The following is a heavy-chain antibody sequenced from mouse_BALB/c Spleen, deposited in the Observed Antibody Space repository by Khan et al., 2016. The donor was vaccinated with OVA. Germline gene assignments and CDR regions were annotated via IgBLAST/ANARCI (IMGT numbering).Heavy chain of an antibody. J-gene: IGHJ3*01. D-gene: IGHD1-2*01. CDR2: ISPGSGDT. Sequence: QVQLQQSGAELARPGASVKLSCKASGYIFTDYYINWVKQRTGQGLEWIGEISPGSGDTYYNEKFKGKATLTADKSSSTAYMQLNSLTSEASAVYFCARRNYFGYTFAYWGQGTLVTVSA. V-gene: IGHV1-77*01. CDR3: ARRNYFGYTFAY. CDR1: GYIFTDYY.